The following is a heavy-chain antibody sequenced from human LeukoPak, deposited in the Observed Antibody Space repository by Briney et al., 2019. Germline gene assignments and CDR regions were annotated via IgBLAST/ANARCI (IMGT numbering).Heavy chain of an antibody. D-gene: IGHD3/OR15-3a*01. V-gene: IGHV3-30*09. J-gene: IGHJ4*02. CDR1: GFTFSSYA. CDR2: ISYDGSNK. CDR3: ARRRDFIDY. Sequence: GGSLRLSCAASGFTFSSYAMHWVRQAPGKGLEWVAVISYDGSNKYYADSVKGRFAISRDNAKNSLYLQMNSLRAEDTAVYYCARRRDFIDYWGQGTLVTVSS.